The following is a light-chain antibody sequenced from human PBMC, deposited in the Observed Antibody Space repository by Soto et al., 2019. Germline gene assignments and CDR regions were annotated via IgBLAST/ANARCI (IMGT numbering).Light chain of an antibody. J-gene: IGKJ2*01. CDR2: DAS. V-gene: IGKV3-20*01. Sequence: EIVLTQSPGTLSLSPGERATLSCRASQSVSSSYLAWYQQKPGQAPRLLIYDASSRATNIPDRFSGSGSGTDFTLTISRLEPEDFAVYYCQQYDNSLYTFGQGTKLEIK. CDR3: QQYDNSLYT. CDR1: QSVSSSY.